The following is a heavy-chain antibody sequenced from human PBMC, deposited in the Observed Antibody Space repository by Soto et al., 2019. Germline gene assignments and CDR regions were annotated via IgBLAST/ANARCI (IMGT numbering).Heavy chain of an antibody. J-gene: IGHJ4*02. D-gene: IGHD4-17*01. CDR2: ISSSSSYI. CDR3: ARDRGRYGDYGDFDY. V-gene: IGHV3-21*01. Sequence: EVQLLESGGGLVQPGGSLRLSCAASGFTFSSYAMSWVRQAPGKGLEWVSSISSSSSYIYYADSVKGRFTISRDNAKNSLYLQMNSLRAEDTAVYYCARDRGRYGDYGDFDYWGQGTLVTVSS. CDR1: GFTFSSYA.